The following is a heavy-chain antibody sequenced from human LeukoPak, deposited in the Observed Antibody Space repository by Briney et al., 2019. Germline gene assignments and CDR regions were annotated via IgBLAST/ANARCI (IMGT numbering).Heavy chain of an antibody. CDR1: GGTFSGYY. D-gene: IGHD3-3*01. CDR2: INHGGST. CDR3: ARGXHHXGXXSXXYXXV. J-gene: IGHJ6*03. V-gene: IGHV4-34*01. Sequence: SETLSLTCAVYGGTFSGYYWSWIRQPPGKGLEWIGEINHGGSTNYNPSLKSRVTISVDTSKNQFSLKLSSVTAADTAVYYCARGXHHXGXXSXXYXXVWGKGTT.